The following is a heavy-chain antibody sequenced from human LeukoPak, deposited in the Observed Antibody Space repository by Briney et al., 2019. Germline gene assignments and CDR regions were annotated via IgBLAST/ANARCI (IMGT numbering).Heavy chain of an antibody. D-gene: IGHD3-10*01. CDR1: GFTFSSYA. Sequence: QSGGSLRLSCAASGFTFSSYAMHWVRQAPGKGLEWVAVISYDGSNKYYADSVKGRFTISRDNPKNTLYLQMNSLRAEDTAVYYCARDRFRFGELLLDYWGQGTLVTVSS. J-gene: IGHJ4*02. CDR3: ARDRFRFGELLLDY. CDR2: ISYDGSNK. V-gene: IGHV3-30-3*01.